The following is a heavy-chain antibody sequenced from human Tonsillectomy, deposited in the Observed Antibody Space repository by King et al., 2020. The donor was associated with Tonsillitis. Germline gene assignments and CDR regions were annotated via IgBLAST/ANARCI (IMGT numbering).Heavy chain of an antibody. Sequence: VQLQQWGAGLLKPSETLSLPCAVYGGSFSGYYWSWIRQPPGKGLEWIGEINHSGSTNYNPSLKSRVTISVDTSKNQFSLKLSSVTAADTAVYYCARGPLSGSRYCSSTSCYTSLEFQMRLINSQGTAPFDYWGQGTLVTVSS. CDR2: INHSGST. CDR3: ARGPLSGSRYCSSTSCYTSLEFQMRLINSQGTAPFDY. CDR1: GGSFSGYY. D-gene: IGHD2-2*02. V-gene: IGHV4-34*01. J-gene: IGHJ4*02.